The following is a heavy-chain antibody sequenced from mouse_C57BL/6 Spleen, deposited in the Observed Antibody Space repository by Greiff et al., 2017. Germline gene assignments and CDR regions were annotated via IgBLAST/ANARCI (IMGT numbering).Heavy chain of an antibody. CDR1: GFTFSDYG. J-gene: IGHJ2*01. D-gene: IGHD1-1*01. CDR3: ATGFFYYYGSRDY. Sequence: EVKLMESGGGLVKPGGSLKLSCAASGFTFSDYGMHWVRQAPEKGLEWVAYISSGSSTIYYADTVKGRFTISRDNAKNTLFLQMTSLRSEDTAMYYCATGFFYYYGSRDYWGQGTTLTVSS. CDR2: ISSGSSTI. V-gene: IGHV5-17*01.